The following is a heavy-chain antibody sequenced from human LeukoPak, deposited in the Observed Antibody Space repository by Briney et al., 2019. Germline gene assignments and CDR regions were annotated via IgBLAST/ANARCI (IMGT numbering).Heavy chain of an antibody. Sequence: ASVKVSCKASGGTFSSYAISWVRQAPGQGLEWMGGIIPIFGTANYAQKFQGRVTITTDESTSTAYMELSSLRSEDTAVYYCARDELEGNWFDPWGQGTPVTVSS. CDR1: GGTFSSYA. J-gene: IGHJ5*02. CDR2: IIPIFGTA. V-gene: IGHV1-69*05. D-gene: IGHD1-1*01. CDR3: ARDELEGNWFDP.